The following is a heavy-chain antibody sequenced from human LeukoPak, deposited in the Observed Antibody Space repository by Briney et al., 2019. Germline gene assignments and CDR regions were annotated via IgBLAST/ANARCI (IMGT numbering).Heavy chain of an antibody. CDR3: AKDRGSGWYYYFDY. J-gene: IGHJ4*02. CDR2: GRYGGNNK. D-gene: IGHD6-19*01. CDR1: GFTFSSYG. Sequence: GGSLRLSCAASGFTFSSYGIHWVRQAPGKGLEWVAFGRYGGNNKYYADSVKGRFTISRDNSKNTLYLQMNSLRAEDTAVYYCAKDRGSGWYYYFDYWGQGTLVTVSS. V-gene: IGHV3-30*02.